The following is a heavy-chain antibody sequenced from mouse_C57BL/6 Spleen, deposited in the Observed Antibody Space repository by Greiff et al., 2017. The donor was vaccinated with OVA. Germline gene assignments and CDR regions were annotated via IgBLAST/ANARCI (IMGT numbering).Heavy chain of an antibody. CDR2: ISSGGSYT. CDR1: GFTFSSYG. Sequence: EVQVVESGGDLVKPGGSLKLSCAASGFTFSSYGMSWVRQTPDKRLEWVATISSGGSYTYYPDSVKGRFTISRDNAKNTLYLQMSSLKSEDTAMYYCARHDTGTAAWFAYWGQGTLVTVSA. J-gene: IGHJ3*01. D-gene: IGHD4-1*01. CDR3: ARHDTGTAAWFAY. V-gene: IGHV5-6*01.